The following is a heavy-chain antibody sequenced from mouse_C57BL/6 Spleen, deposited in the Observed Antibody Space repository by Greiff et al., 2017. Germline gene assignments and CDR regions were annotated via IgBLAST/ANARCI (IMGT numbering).Heavy chain of an antibody. CDR1: GFTFSSYA. J-gene: IGHJ4*01. V-gene: IGHV5-9-1*02. D-gene: IGHD2-5*01. Sequence: VQLKESGEGLVKPGGSLKLSCAASGFTFSSYAMSWVRQTPEKRLEWVAYISSGGDYIYYADTVKGRFTISRDNARNTLYLQMSSLKSEDTAMYYCTRDSKPYAMDYWGQGTSVTVSS. CDR3: TRDSKPYAMDY. CDR2: ISSGGDYI.